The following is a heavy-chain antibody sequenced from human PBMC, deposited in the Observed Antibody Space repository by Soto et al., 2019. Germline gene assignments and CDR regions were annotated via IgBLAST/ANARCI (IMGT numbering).Heavy chain of an antibody. V-gene: IGHV4-61*08. Sequence: PSETLSLTCTVSGGSISSGDYYWSWIRQPPGKGLEWIGYIYYSGSTNYNPSLKSRVTISVDTSKNQFSLKLSSVTAADTAVYYCAREAAMVTFDYWGQGTLVTVSS. CDR1: GGSISSGDYY. D-gene: IGHD5-18*01. CDR3: AREAAMVTFDY. CDR2: IYYSGST. J-gene: IGHJ4*02.